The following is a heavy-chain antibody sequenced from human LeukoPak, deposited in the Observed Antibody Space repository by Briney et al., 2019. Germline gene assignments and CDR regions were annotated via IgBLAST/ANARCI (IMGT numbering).Heavy chain of an antibody. CDR1: GGSISSSSYY. D-gene: IGHD3-10*01. Sequence: SETLSLTCTVSGGSISSSSYYWGWIRQPPGKGLEWIGSIYYSGSTYYNPSLKSRVTISVDTSKNQFSLKLSSVTAADTSVYYCARQDRRVGDLPPPYLHYYYMDVWGKGNTVTVSS. CDR2: IYYSGST. V-gene: IGHV4-39*01. CDR3: ARQDRRVGDLPPPYLHYYYMDV. J-gene: IGHJ6*03.